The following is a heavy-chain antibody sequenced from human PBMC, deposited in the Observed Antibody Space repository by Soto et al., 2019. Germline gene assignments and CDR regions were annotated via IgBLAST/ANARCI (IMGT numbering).Heavy chain of an antibody. J-gene: IGHJ4*02. D-gene: IGHD6-13*01. CDR3: AGAGAAARPLSVFDS. Sequence: QLQLQESGPGLVKPSETLSLTCTVSGDSMSSSLYFWGWIRQPPGKGLEWIGNIYNSGPTYYNPSRKSRVSIPVATSKNQSSLQLSSVTAADTAIYYCAGAGAAARPLSVFDSWGQGSLVTVSS. CDR2: IYNSGPT. CDR1: GDSMSSSLYF. V-gene: IGHV4-39*01.